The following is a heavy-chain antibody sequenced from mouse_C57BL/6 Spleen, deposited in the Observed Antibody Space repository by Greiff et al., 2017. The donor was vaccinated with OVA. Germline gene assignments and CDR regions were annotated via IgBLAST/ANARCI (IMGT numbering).Heavy chain of an antibody. CDR2: IYPGSGNT. Sequence: QVQLQQSGPELVKPGASVKISCKASGYTFTDYYINWVKQRPGQGLEWIGWIYPGSGNTKYNEKFKGKATLTVDKSSSTAYMQLSSLTSEDSSEYSCARDGTTAVVARYWYFDVWGTGTTVTVSS. CDR3: ARDGTTAVVARYWYFDV. J-gene: IGHJ1*03. V-gene: IGHV1-84*01. CDR1: GYTFTDYY. D-gene: IGHD1-1*01.